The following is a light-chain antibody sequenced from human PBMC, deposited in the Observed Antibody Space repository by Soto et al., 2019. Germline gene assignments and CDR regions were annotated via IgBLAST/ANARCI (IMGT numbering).Light chain of an antibody. CDR1: QSISSY. V-gene: IGKV1-39*01. CDR3: QHSYSTPWT. Sequence: DIQMTQSPSSLSASVGDRVTITCRASQSISSYLNWYQQKPGKAPKLLIYAASSLQRGVPSRFSGSGSGTDFTLTISSLQPDDFATYYCQHSYSTPWTFGQGTNVEIK. CDR2: AAS. J-gene: IGKJ1*01.